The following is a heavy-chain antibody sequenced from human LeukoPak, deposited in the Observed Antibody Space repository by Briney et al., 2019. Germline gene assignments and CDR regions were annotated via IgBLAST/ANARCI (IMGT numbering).Heavy chain of an antibody. V-gene: IGHV4-30-2*01. CDR3: ARGHADSAMVYFDY. Sequence: TLSLTCAVSGASISSGTYSWSWIRQPPGKGLECIGYIFHNGGTYYNASLRSRVTISADRSENQFSLELTSVTAADTAVYYCARGHADSAMVYFDYWGQGKLVTVSS. CDR1: GASISSGTYS. J-gene: IGHJ4*02. D-gene: IGHD5-18*01. CDR2: IFHNGGT.